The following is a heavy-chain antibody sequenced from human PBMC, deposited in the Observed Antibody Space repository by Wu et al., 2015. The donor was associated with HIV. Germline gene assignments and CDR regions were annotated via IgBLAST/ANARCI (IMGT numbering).Heavy chain of an antibody. V-gene: IGHV1-69-2*01. Sequence: VQLVQSGAEVKKPGSSVKVSCKASGGTFTDYYMHWVQQAPGKGLEWMGLVDPEDGETIYAEKFQGRVTITADTSTDTAYMELSSLRSEDTAVYFCASPVHYSSGSFEFWGQGTVVTVYS. CDR2: VDPEDGET. D-gene: IGHD3-10*01. J-gene: IGHJ4*02. CDR1: GGTFTDYY. CDR3: ASPVHYSSGSFEF.